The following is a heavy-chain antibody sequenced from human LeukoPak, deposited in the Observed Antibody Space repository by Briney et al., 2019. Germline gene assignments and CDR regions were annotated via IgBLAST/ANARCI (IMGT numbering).Heavy chain of an antibody. J-gene: IGHJ4*01. D-gene: IGHD3-9*01. CDR3: AKSSDLLTGYYSYFEY. CDR1: GFTFSNYW. V-gene: IGHV3-7*01. Sequence: GGSLRLSCAASGFTFSNYWMNWVRQAPGKGLEWVANVKEDGSEIYYADSVKGRFTISRDNSKNTLYMQMNSLRAEDTAVYYCAKSSDLLTGYYSYFEYWGHGTLVTVAS. CDR2: VKEDGSEI.